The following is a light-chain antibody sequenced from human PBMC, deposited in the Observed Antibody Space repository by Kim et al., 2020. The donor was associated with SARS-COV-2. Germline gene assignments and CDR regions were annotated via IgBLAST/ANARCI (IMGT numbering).Light chain of an antibody. J-gene: IGKJ2*01. CDR2: GAS. CDR1: QSVTTSY. V-gene: IGKV3-20*01. Sequence: EIAVTQSPGSLSLSPGERAILSCRTSQSVTTSYLAWYQQKPGQAPRLLIYGASNGATGIPDRFSGSGSGTDFTLTIARVEPEDFAMYYCQQYGGSLTFGQGTKLEI. CDR3: QQYGGSLT.